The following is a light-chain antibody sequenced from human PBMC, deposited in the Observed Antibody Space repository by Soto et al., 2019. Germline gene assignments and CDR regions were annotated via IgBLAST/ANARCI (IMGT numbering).Light chain of an antibody. Sequence: DILMTQSPTSLSASVGDRVTITCRASQDIRNFVAWYQQKPGKAPKLLIYAASTLQSGVPSRFSGSGSGTDFTLIISSLQPEYVATYSCQKYSSVLVFGPGTKVEIK. CDR2: AAS. CDR1: QDIRNF. J-gene: IGKJ3*01. V-gene: IGKV1-27*01. CDR3: QKYSSVLV.